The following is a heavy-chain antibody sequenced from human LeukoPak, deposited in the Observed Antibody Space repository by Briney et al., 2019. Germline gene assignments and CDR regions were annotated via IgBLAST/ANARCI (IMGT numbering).Heavy chain of an antibody. V-gene: IGHV4-59*01. CDR2: IYYSGST. D-gene: IGHD4-17*01. Sequence: PSETLSLTCTVSGGSISSYYWSWLRQPPGKGLEGMGYIYYSGSTNYNPSLKSRVTISVDTSKNQFSLKLSSVTAADTAVYYCAREQVVYGDYSWFDPWGQGTLVTVYS. CDR1: GGSISSYY. CDR3: AREQVVYGDYSWFDP. J-gene: IGHJ5*02.